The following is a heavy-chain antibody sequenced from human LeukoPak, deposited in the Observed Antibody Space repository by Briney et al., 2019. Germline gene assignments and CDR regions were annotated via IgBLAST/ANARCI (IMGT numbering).Heavy chain of an antibody. J-gene: IGHJ4*02. CDR2: INPSGGST. V-gene: IGHV1-46*01. CDR3: ARDGGSYGAFDY. Sequence: ASVKVSCKASGYTFTSYYMHWVRQAPGQGLEWMGIINPSGGSTSYAQKFQGRVTMTRNMSTSTVYMELSSLRSEDTAVYYCARDGGSYGAFDYWGQGTLVTVSS. D-gene: IGHD5-18*01. CDR1: GYTFTSYY.